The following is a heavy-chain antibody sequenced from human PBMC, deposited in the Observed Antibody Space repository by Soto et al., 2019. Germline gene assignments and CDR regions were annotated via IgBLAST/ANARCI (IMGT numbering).Heavy chain of an antibody. D-gene: IGHD3-3*01. J-gene: IGHJ6*02. CDR1: GGTFSSYA. Sequence: SVKVSCKASGGTFSSYAISWVRQAPGQGLEWMGGIIPIFGTANYAQKFQGRVTITADKSTSTAYMELSSPRSEDTAVYYCASKTIEGGLRFLEWSPPYYYYGMDVWGQGTTVTVSS. CDR3: ASKTIEGGLRFLEWSPPYYYYGMDV. V-gene: IGHV1-69*06. CDR2: IIPIFGTA.